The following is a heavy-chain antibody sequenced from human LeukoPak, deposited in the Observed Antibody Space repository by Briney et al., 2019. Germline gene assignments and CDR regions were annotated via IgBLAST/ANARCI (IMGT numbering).Heavy chain of an antibody. V-gene: IGHV4-39*07. CDR3: ARVHIVVVTAIEYFQH. CDR1: GGSISSSSYY. D-gene: IGHD2-21*02. CDR2: IYYSGST. Sequence: SETLSRTGTVSGGSISSSSYYWGWIRQPPGKGLEWIGSIYYSGSTYYNPSLKSRVTISVDTSKNQFSLKLSSVTAADTAVYYCARVHIVVVTAIEYFQHWGQGTLVTVSS. J-gene: IGHJ1*01.